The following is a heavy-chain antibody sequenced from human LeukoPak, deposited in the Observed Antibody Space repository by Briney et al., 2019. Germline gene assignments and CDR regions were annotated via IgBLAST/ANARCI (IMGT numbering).Heavy chain of an antibody. CDR1: GFRFGDYW. J-gene: IGHJ4*02. V-gene: IGHV3-7*01. Sequence: SGGSLRLSCAASGFRFGDYWMTWARHIPGKGLEWVANIKQDGAEKHYAESVEGRFIISRDNAKNSLYLEMDSLKVEDTAVYYLAKGGAGDLPPVFEYWGQGTLVTVSS. D-gene: IGHD3-16*01. CDR3: AKGGAGDLPPVFEY. CDR2: IKQDGAEK.